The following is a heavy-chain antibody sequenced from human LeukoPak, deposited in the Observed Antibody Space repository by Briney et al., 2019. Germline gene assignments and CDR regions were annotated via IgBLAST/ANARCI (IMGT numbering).Heavy chain of an antibody. D-gene: IGHD5-24*01. Sequence: KPSETLSLTCAVYGGSFSGYYWSWIRQPPGKGLEWIGEINHSGSTNYNPSLKSRVTIPVDTSKNQFSLKLSSVTAADTAVYYCARDEMATIGRALDYWGQGTLVTVSS. CDR2: INHSGST. V-gene: IGHV4-34*01. CDR3: ARDEMATIGRALDY. CDR1: GGSFSGYY. J-gene: IGHJ4*02.